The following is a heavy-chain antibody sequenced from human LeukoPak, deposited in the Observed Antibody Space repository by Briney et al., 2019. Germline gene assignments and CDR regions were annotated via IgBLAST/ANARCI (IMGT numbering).Heavy chain of an antibody. Sequence: HPGGSLRLSCAASGFTFSSYAMSWVRQAPGKGLEWVSAISGSGGSTYYADSVKGRFTISRDNSKNTLYLQMNSLRAEDTAVYYCAKGGGDYYDSSGYYYAFDIWGQGTMVTVSS. CDR2: ISGSGGST. D-gene: IGHD3-22*01. CDR3: AKGGGDYYDSSGYYYAFDI. J-gene: IGHJ3*02. CDR1: GFTFSSYA. V-gene: IGHV3-23*01.